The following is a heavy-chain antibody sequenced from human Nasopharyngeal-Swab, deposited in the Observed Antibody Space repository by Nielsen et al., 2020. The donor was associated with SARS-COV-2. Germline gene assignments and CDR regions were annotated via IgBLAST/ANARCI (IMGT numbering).Heavy chain of an antibody. D-gene: IGHD3-3*01. CDR1: GFTFSSYA. CDR2: ISYDGSNK. Sequence: GESLKISCAASGFTFSSYAMHWVRQAPGKGPEWVAVISYDGSNKYYADSVKGRFTISRDNSKNTLYLQMNSLRAEDTAVYYCARDHYDFWSGYNTRYYFDYWGQGTLVTVSS. J-gene: IGHJ4*02. CDR3: ARDHYDFWSGYNTRYYFDY. V-gene: IGHV3-30-3*01.